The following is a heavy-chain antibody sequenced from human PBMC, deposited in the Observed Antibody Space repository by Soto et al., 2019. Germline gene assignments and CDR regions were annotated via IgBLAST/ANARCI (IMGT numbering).Heavy chain of an antibody. Sequence: EVQVVESGGGLVQPGGSLRLSCAASGFAFSNSWMSWVRQLPGKGLEWVANTNGDGSKTDYVASVKGRFTISRDNAMNSLYLQMNSLRAEDTAVYYCARNEVWGKGTTVTVSS. CDR2: TNGDGSKT. V-gene: IGHV3-7*01. CDR3: ARNEV. J-gene: IGHJ6*04. CDR1: GFAFSNSW.